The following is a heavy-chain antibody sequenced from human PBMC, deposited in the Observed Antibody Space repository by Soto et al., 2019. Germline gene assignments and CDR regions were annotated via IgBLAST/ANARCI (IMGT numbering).Heavy chain of an antibody. V-gene: IGHV4-59*01. CDR1: GGSISSYY. CDR2: IYYSGST. J-gene: IGHJ6*03. D-gene: IGHD1-26*01. Sequence: LSLTCTVSGGSISSYYWSWIRQPPGKGLEWIGYIYYSGSTNYNPSLKSRVTISVDTSKNQFSLKLSSVTAADTAVYYCARVVGEQPNYYYYYYYMDVWGKGTTVTVSS. CDR3: ARVVGEQPNYYYYYYYMDV.